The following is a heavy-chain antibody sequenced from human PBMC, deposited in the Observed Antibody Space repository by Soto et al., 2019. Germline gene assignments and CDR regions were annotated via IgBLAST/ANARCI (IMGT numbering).Heavy chain of an antibody. V-gene: IGHV4-4*02. CDR3: ASRDAGTSVDY. Sequence: QVQLQESGPGLVKPSGTLSLTCAVSGGSFTSNNWWTWVRQPPGQGLEWIGEIYRTGSTNYNPSLKSRVTISHDKSEHQVALKVTSLTAADTAVYSCASRDAGTSVDYWGQGTLVTVSS. D-gene: IGHD1-7*01. CDR2: IYRTGST. J-gene: IGHJ4*02. CDR1: GGSFTSNNW.